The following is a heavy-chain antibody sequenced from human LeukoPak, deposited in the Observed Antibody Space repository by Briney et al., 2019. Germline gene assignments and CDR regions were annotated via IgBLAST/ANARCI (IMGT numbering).Heavy chain of an antibody. D-gene: IGHD3-22*01. V-gene: IGHV3-43*01. CDR2: ISWDGGST. CDR3: ARDDSSGYYLGVFDY. J-gene: IGHJ4*02. Sequence: PGGSLRLSCAASGFTFSSYGMSWVRQAPGKGLEWVSLISWDGGSTYYADSVKGRFTISRDNSKNSLYLQMNSLRTEDTALYYCARDDSSGYYLGVFDYWGQGTLVTVSS. CDR1: GFTFSSYG.